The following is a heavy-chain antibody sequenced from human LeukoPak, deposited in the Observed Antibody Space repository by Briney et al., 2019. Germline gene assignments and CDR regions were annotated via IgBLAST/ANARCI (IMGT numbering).Heavy chain of an antibody. J-gene: IGHJ4*02. CDR3: AREGNRRSFDY. V-gene: IGHV3-7*01. CDR1: GFTFSNYW. CDR2: IKQDGSET. Sequence: GGSLRLSCAASGFTFSNYWMSWVRQAPGKGLEWVANIKQDGSETYYVDSVTGRFTISRDNAKNSLSLQMNSLRAEDTAVYYCAREGNRRSFDYWGQRTLVTVSS.